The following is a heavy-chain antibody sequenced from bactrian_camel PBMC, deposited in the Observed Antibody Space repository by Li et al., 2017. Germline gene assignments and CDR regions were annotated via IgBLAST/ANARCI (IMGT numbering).Heavy chain of an antibody. Sequence: HVQLVESGGGSVQAGGSLRLPCVVSGHSRGSNCVGWYRLPPGRAPAEREGIAAIRRSGGETWYAGSVKGRFTISQDDAKNTVYLQMNSLKDEDTAMYYCASDDFCEAAQSPLEPTRYRHWGQGTQVTVS. J-gene: IGHJ4*01. V-gene: IGHV3-3*01. CDR3: ASDDFCEAAQSPLEPTRYRH. CDR2: IRRSGGET. CDR1: GHSRGSNC. D-gene: IGHD1*01.